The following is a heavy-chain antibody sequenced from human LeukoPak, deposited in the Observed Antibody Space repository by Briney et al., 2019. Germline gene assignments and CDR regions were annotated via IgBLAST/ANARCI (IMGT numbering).Heavy chain of an antibody. D-gene: IGHD1-26*01. Sequence: GGSLRLSCAASGFTFSSHWMNWVRQAPGTRLEWVANINQDGTEKNLVDSVKGRFTISRDNANNSLYLQMNSLRAEDTAVYYCARGLLNSGGYWGQGTLVTVSS. CDR3: ARGLLNSGGY. V-gene: IGHV3-7*05. CDR2: INQDGTEK. CDR1: GFTFSSHW. J-gene: IGHJ4*02.